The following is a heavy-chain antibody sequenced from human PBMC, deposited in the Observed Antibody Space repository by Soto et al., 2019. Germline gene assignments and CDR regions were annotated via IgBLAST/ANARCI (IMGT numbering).Heavy chain of an antibody. CDR1: GFIFTTSD. V-gene: IGHV3-23*04. CDR2: ITITGDTT. CDR3: AKGGGGDHGY. J-gene: IGHJ4*02. D-gene: IGHD2-21*02. Sequence: EVQLVESEGGLVQPGGSLRLSCEASGFIFTTSDMSWVRQAPGKGLEWISSITITGDTTHYADSVKGRFTISRDNSRNTVYLQKNSPRVDQPAVYYWAKGGGGDHGYWGQGTLVAVSS.